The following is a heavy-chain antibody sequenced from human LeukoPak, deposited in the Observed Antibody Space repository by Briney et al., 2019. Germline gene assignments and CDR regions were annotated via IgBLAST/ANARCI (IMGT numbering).Heavy chain of an antibody. Sequence: SETLSLTCTVSGGSVIKNNFFWGWIRQPPGKGLDWIGNIYNTGSTYYNPSLKSRVTISMDTPKNQFSLKLSSVTAADTAVYYCARDRGSGSSDFYFWGPGILVTASS. CDR1: GGSVIKNNFF. CDR3: ARDRGSGSSDFYF. V-gene: IGHV4-39*07. CDR2: IYNTGST. J-gene: IGHJ4*02. D-gene: IGHD3-10*01.